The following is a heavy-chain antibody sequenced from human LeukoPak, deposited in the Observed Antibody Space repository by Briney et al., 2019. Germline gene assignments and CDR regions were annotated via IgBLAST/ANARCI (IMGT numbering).Heavy chain of an antibody. CDR2: INPNSGGT. J-gene: IGHJ4*02. CDR1: GYTFTGYY. Sequence: ASVKVSCKASGYTFTGYYMHWVRQAPGQGLEWVGWINPNSGGTNYAQKFQGRVTMTRDTSISTAYMELSRLRSDDTAVYYCARDLSVTTVTNPMTDYWGQGTLVTVSS. CDR3: ARDLSVTTVTNPMTDY. V-gene: IGHV1-2*02. D-gene: IGHD4-17*01.